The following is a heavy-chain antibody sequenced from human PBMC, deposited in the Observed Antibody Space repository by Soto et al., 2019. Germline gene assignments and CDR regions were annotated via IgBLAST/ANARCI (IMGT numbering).Heavy chain of an antibody. V-gene: IGHV3-9*01. CDR3: AKATGSDYCYYYLDV. Sequence: EVQLVESGGGLVQPGRSLRLSCAASGFTFDDYAMHWVRQAPGKGLEWVSGISWNSGSIGYADSVKGRFTISRDNAKNSLYLQMNSLRAEDTALYYCAKATGSDYCYYYLDVWCKGTTVTVSS. CDR2: ISWNSGSI. CDR1: GFTFDDYA. J-gene: IGHJ6*03.